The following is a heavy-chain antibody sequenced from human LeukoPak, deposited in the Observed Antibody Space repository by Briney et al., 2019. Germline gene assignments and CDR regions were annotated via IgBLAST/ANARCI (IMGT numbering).Heavy chain of an antibody. V-gene: IGHV1-2*06. D-gene: IGHD6-19*01. CDR3: ARVRECSSGWRFDY. Sequence: ASVKVSCKASGYTFTGYYMHWVRQAPGQGLEWMVRINPNSGGTNYAQKFQGRVTMTRDTSISTAYMELSRLRSDDTAVYYCARVRECSSGWRFDYWGQGTLVTVSS. CDR1: GYTFTGYY. J-gene: IGHJ4*02. CDR2: INPNSGGT.